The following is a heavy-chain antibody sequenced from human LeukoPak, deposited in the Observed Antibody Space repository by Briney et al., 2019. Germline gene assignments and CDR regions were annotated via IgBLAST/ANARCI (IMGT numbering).Heavy chain of an antibody. V-gene: IGHV1-18*01. Sequence: ASVKVSCKASGYTFTNYGISWVRQASGQGLEWMGWISAYNGNTNYAQNFQGRVTMTTDTSTSTAYMELRSLRSDDTAVYYCGRDYRASGIILVFDYWGQGTLVTVSS. CDR3: GRDYRASGIILVFDY. CDR1: GYTFTNYG. J-gene: IGHJ4*02. D-gene: IGHD3-10*01. CDR2: ISAYNGNT.